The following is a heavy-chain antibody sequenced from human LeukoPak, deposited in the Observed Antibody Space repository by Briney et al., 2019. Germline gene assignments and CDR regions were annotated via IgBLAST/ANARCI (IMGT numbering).Heavy chain of an antibody. CDR2: ISTSGSTI. J-gene: IGHJ4*02. CDR3: ARELRYFDWLPTLDY. V-gene: IGHV3-48*03. D-gene: IGHD3-9*01. CDR1: GFTFRTYE. Sequence: GGSLRLSCAAFGFTFRTYEMNWVRQAPGKGLEWVSYISTSGSTIYYADSVKGRFTISRDNAKNSLYLQMNSLRAEDTAVYYCARELRYFDWLPTLDYWGQGTLVTVSS.